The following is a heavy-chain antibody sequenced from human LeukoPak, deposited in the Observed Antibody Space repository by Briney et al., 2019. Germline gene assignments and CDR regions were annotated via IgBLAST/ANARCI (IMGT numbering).Heavy chain of an antibody. CDR1: GFTFSSYG. CDR3: AKDQGAYAFDI. V-gene: IGHV3-23*01. CDR2: ISGSGGKT. J-gene: IGHJ3*02. Sequence: GGSLRLSCAASGFTFSSYGMGWLRQAPGKGLEWVSAISGSGGKTYYADSVKGRFTISRDNSKNTLCLQMNSLRAEDTAVYYCAKDQGAYAFDIWGQGTMVTVSS.